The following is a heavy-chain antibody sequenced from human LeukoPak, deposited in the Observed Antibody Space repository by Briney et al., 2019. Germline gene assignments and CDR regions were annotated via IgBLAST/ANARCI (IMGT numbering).Heavy chain of an antibody. CDR3: AKNLERAFDI. J-gene: IGHJ3*02. D-gene: IGHD1-1*01. CDR2: ISYDGSNK. V-gene: IGHV3-30*18. CDR1: GFTFSSYG. Sequence: GGSLRLSCAASGFTFSSYGMHWVRQAPGKGLEWVAVISYDGSNKYYADSVKGRFTISRDNSKNTLYLQMNSLRAEDTAVYYCAKNLERAFDIWGQGTMVTVSS.